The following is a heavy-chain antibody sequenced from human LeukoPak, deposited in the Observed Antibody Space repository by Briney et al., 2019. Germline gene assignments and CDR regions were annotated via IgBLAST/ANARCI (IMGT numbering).Heavy chain of an antibody. CDR3: ARRSGTYHAFDI. CDR1: GGSISSNGYY. D-gene: IGHD1-26*01. Sequence: ASETLSLTCTVSGGSISSNGYYWGWIRQPPGKGLEWIGSFYYTGSTFYSPSLKSRVTISVDTSKNQFSLKLSSVTAADTAVYYCARRSGTYHAFDIWGQGTMVTVSS. J-gene: IGHJ3*02. CDR2: FYYTGST. V-gene: IGHV4-39*01.